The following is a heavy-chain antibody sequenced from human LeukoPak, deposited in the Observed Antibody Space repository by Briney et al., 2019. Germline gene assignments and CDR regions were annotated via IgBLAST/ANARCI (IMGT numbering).Heavy chain of an antibody. D-gene: IGHD2-2*02. CDR1: GGTFSSYA. Sequence: SVTVSCKASGGTFSSYAISWVRQAPGQGLEWMGRIIPIFGIANYAQKFKGRVTITADKSTRTAYMELSSLRSEDTAVYYCAKDPYCSSTSCYMGSKDFYYYYGMDVWGQGTTVTVSS. CDR2: IIPIFGIA. V-gene: IGHV1-69*04. J-gene: IGHJ6*02. CDR3: AKDPYCSSTSCYMGSKDFYYYYGMDV.